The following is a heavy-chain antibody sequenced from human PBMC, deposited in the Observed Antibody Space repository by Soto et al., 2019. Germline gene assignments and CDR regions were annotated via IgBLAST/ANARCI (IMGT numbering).Heavy chain of an antibody. D-gene: IGHD6-13*01. J-gene: IGHJ6*03. CDR1: GGSISSYY. CDR3: ARRGIAAAGTGSLYYYYYYMDV. Sequence: SETLSLTCTVSGGSISSYYWSWIRQPPGKGLEWIGYIYYSGSTNYNPSLKSRVTISVDTSKNQFSLKLSSVTAADTAVYYCARRGIAAAGTGSLYYYYYYMDVWAKGPRSPSP. V-gene: IGHV4-59*08. CDR2: IYYSGST.